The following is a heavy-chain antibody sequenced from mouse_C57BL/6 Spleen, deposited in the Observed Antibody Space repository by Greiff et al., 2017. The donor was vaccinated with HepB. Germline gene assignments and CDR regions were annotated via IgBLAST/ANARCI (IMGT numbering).Heavy chain of an antibody. V-gene: IGHV1-15*01. CDR2: IDPETGGT. Sequence: VQLQQSGAELVRPGASVTLSCKASGYTFTDYEMHWVKQTPVHGLEWIGAIDPETGGTAYNQKFKGKAILTADKSSSTAYMELRSLTSEDSAVCYCTRRYDGRGAMDYWGQGTSVTVSS. J-gene: IGHJ4*01. CDR1: GYTFTDYE. CDR3: TRRYDGRGAMDY. D-gene: IGHD2-14*01.